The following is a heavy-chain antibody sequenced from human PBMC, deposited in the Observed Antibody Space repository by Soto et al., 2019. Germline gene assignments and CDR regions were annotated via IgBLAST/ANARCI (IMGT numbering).Heavy chain of an antibody. CDR1: GFTFSSYG. D-gene: IGHD4-17*01. J-gene: IGHJ4*02. CDR3: ARDLGGDYGDYGGGY. CDR2: IWYDGSNK. V-gene: IGHV3-33*01. Sequence: QVQLVESGGGVVQPGRSLRLSCAASGFTFSSYGMHWVRQAPGKGLEWVAVIWYDGSNKYYADSVKGRFTISRDNSKNTLYLQMNSLRAEDTAVYYCARDLGGDYGDYGGGYWGQGNLVTVSS.